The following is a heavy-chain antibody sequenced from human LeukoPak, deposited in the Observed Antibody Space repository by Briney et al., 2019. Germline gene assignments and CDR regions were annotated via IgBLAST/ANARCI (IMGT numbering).Heavy chain of an antibody. V-gene: IGHV4-4*07. D-gene: IGHD6-19*01. Sequence: SETLSLTCTVSRGSISNYHWSWIRQPAGEGLEGIGQIHTGGSTNYNPPLKSRVSMSIDTTEDQVSLTIRSVTAADTAFYYCARRDISSGWSFDYWGQGTLVTVSS. CDR2: IHTGGST. CDR1: RGSISNYH. J-gene: IGHJ4*02. CDR3: ARRDISSGWSFDY.